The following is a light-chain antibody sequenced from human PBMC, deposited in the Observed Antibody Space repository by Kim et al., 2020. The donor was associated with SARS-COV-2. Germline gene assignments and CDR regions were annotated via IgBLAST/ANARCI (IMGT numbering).Light chain of an antibody. J-gene: IGLJ3*02. V-gene: IGLV2-11*01. CDR3: CSYAGSYSWV. CDR2: DVT. CDR1: SSDVGGYNY. Sequence: QSALTQPRSVSGSPGQSVTISCTGTSSDVGGYNYVSWYQQFPGKAPQLMIYDVTKRPSGVPDRFSGSKSGNTASLTISGLQAEDEADYYCCSYAGSYSWVFGGGTKLTV.